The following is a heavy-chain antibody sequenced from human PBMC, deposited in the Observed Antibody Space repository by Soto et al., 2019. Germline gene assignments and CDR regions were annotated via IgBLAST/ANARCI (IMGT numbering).Heavy chain of an antibody. CDR1: GYTFTGSY. CDR3: ARGYYDSSGYYYLVSPDGAFDI. J-gene: IGHJ3*02. Sequence: GASVKVSCKASGYTFTGSYMHWVRQAPGQGLEWMGWINPNSGGTNYAQKFQGRVTMTRDTSISTAYMELSRLRSDDTAVYYCARGYYDSSGYYYLVSPDGAFDIWGQGTMVTVS. V-gene: IGHV1-2*02. CDR2: INPNSGGT. D-gene: IGHD3-22*01.